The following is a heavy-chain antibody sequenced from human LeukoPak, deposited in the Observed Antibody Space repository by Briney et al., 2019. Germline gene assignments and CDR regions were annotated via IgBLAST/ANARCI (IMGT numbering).Heavy chain of an antibody. CDR1: GGSISSGDYY. CDR2: IYYSGST. V-gene: IGHV4-30-4*01. J-gene: IGHJ4*02. Sequence: SQTLSLTCTVSGGSISSGDYYWSWIRQPPGKGLGWIGYIYYSGSTYYNPSLKSRVTISVDTSENQFSLKLSSVTAADTAVYYCARGSGWYGGNFDYWGQGTLVTVSS. D-gene: IGHD6-19*01. CDR3: ARGSGWYGGNFDY.